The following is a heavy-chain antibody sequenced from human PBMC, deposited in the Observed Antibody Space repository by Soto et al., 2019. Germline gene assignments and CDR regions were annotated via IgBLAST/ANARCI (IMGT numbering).Heavy chain of an antibody. Sequence: EVQLLESGGGLVQPGGSLRLSCAASGFTFSSYAMSWVRQAPGKGLEWVSAISGSGGSTYYADSVKGRFTISRDNSKNTLYLQMNSLRAEDTAVYYCAKDRAPADYDILTAYDYWGQGTLVTVSS. J-gene: IGHJ4*02. V-gene: IGHV3-23*01. CDR2: ISGSGGST. CDR1: GFTFSSYA. CDR3: AKDRAPADYDILTAYDY. D-gene: IGHD3-9*01.